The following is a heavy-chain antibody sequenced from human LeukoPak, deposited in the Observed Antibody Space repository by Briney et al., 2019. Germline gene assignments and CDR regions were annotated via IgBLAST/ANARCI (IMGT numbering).Heavy chain of an antibody. CDR1: GGSITTSGQT. Sequence: PSETLSLTCAVSGGSITTSGQTWAWLRQPPGTGLEWIATVHYTGSSFYNPSLKSRITISADTSKNQFSLKLSSVTAADTAVYYCARFNSGSYQHYFDYWGQGTLVTVSS. V-gene: IGHV4-39*07. J-gene: IGHJ4*02. CDR3: ARFNSGSYQHYFDY. D-gene: IGHD1-26*01. CDR2: VHYTGSS.